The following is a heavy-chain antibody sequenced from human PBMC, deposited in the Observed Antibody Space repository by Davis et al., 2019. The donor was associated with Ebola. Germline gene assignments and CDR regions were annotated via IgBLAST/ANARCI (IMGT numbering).Heavy chain of an antibody. J-gene: IGHJ6*02. CDR1: GGPVSTNAYY. Sequence: PSETLSLTCTVSGGPVSTNAYYWSWIRPLPGKGLEWIGYIDYTGITDYNPSLKSRVAIPVDTSKNHFFLKPSYVTAADTAVYYCERWARGCSSSGGYVSYYGLDVWGQGTTVTVSS. CDR3: ERWARGCSSSGGYVSYYGLDV. V-gene: IGHV4-61*03. D-gene: IGHD2-2*01. CDR2: IDYTGIT.